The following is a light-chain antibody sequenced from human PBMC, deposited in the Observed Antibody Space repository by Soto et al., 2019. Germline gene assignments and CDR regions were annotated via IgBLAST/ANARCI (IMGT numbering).Light chain of an antibody. CDR3: QQYGSSPLFT. Sequence: EIVLTQSPGTLSLSPGERATLSCRASQSVSSSYLAWYQQKPGQAPRLLIYGASSSATGIPDRFSGSGSGTEFTLPISRLEPEDFAVYYCQQYGSSPLFTFGPGTKVEVK. CDR1: QSVSSSY. V-gene: IGKV3-20*01. CDR2: GAS. J-gene: IGKJ3*01.